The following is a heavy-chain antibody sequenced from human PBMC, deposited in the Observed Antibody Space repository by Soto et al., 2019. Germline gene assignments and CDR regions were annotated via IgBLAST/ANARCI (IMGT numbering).Heavy chain of an antibody. CDR3: ARDDFYDSSGSYGMDV. V-gene: IGHV3-30-3*01. CDR2: ISYDGSNK. D-gene: IGHD3-22*01. J-gene: IGHJ6*02. Sequence: GGSLRLSCAASGFTFSRYPMHWVRQAPGKGLEWVAVISYDGSNKYYADSVKGRFTISRDNSKNTLYLQMNSLRAEDTAVYYCARDDFYDSSGSYGMDVWGQGTTVTVSS. CDR1: GFTFSRYP.